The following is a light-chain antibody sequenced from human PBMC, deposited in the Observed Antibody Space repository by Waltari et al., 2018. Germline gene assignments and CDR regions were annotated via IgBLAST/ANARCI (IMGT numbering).Light chain of an antibody. Sequence: DIVMTQSPDSLSVSLGERATINCKSSQRVLYTSNNRNCLAWFHQRPGQPPKMLIYWASTRKSGVPDRFSGAGSGTDFTLTISSLQAEDVGMYYCQQYYSTPWTFGQGTRVEIK. CDR1: QRVLYTSNNRNC. CDR2: WAS. CDR3: QQYYSTPWT. V-gene: IGKV4-1*01. J-gene: IGKJ1*01.